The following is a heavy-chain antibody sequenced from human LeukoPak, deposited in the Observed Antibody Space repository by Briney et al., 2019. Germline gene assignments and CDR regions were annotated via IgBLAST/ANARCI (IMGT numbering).Heavy chain of an antibody. CDR3: ARDRYYDTSDFLDY. D-gene: IGHD3-22*01. CDR1: GLTFDYYG. V-gene: IGHV3-20*03. Sequence: GSLRLSXAASGLTFDYYGMTWVRQAPGKGLEWVSGINWNGGSTDYADSVKGRFTISRDNAKNSLYLQMNSLRAEDTAFYYCARDRYYDTSDFLDYWGQGTLVTVSS. J-gene: IGHJ4*02. CDR2: INWNGGST.